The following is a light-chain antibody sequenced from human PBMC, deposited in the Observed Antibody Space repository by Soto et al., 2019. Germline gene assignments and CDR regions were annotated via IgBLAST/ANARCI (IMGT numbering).Light chain of an antibody. Sequence: QSALTQPASVSGSPGQSITISCTGTSSDVGAYDFVSWYQHYPGKAPKLVTFDVTHRPPGISDRFSGSKSANTASLTISGLRAEDEAFYYCSSYTTRSTLVFGGGTKLTAL. J-gene: IGLJ2*01. CDR2: DVT. V-gene: IGLV2-14*01. CDR3: SSYTTRSTLV. CDR1: SSDVGAYDF.